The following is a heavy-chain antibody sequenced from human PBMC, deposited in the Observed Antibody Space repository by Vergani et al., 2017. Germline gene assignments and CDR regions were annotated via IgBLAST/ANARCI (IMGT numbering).Heavy chain of an antibody. J-gene: IGHJ3*02. CDR2: TYYSGST. Sequence: QVQLQESVPGLVKPSQTLSLTCTVSGGSISSGGYYWSWIRQHPGKGLEWIGYTYYSGSTYYNPSLKSRVTISVDTSKNQFSLKLSSVTAADTAVYHCARGSHYYYESSGFPMWDDAFDIWGQGTMVTVSS. CDR1: GGSISSGGYY. CDR3: ARGSHYYYESSGFPMWDDAFDI. V-gene: IGHV4-31*03. D-gene: IGHD3-22*01.